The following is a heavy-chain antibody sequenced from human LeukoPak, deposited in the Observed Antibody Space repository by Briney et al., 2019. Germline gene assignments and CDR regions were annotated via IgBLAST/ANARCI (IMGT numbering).Heavy chain of an antibody. CDR1: GFTLSNYW. Sequence: PGGSLRLSCAASGFTLSNYWMSWVRQAPGKGLEWVAFIRYDGSNKYYADSVKGRFTISRDNSKNTLYLQMNSLRVEDTAVYYCAKAPQYYYDSRGYFMYWGQGTLVTVSS. J-gene: IGHJ4*02. CDR2: IRYDGSNK. CDR3: AKAPQYYYDSRGYFMY. V-gene: IGHV3-30*02. D-gene: IGHD3-22*01.